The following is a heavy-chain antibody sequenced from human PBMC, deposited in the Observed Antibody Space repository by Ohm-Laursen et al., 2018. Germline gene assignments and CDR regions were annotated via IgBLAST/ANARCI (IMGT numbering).Heavy chain of an antibody. CDR2: ISDSGSST. D-gene: IGHD2-21*02. V-gene: IGHV3-23*01. CDR1: GFTFSSYA. Sequence: SLRLSCSASGFTFSSYAINWVRQGPGKGLEWVSTISDSGSSTYYADSVKGRFTISRDNSKNTLYLQMNSLRAEDTAVYYCAKVFKRCGGDCPYYFDYWGQGTLVTVSS. J-gene: IGHJ4*02. CDR3: AKVFKRCGGDCPYYFDY.